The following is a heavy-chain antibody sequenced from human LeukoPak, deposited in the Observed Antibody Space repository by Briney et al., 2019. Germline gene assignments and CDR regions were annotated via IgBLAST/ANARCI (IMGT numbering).Heavy chain of an antibody. Sequence: GGSLRLSCAASGFTFSSYGMSWVRQAPGKGLEWVSAISGSGGSTYYADSVKGRFTISRDNSKNTLYLQMNSLRVEDTAVYYCAKDRARIAAAGRGWFDPWGQGTLVTVSS. V-gene: IGHV3-23*01. CDR2: ISGSGGST. D-gene: IGHD6-13*01. J-gene: IGHJ5*02. CDR3: AKDRARIAAAGRGWFDP. CDR1: GFTFSSYG.